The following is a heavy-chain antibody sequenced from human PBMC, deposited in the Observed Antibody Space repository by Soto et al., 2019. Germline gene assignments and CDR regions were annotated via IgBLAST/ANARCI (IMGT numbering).Heavy chain of an antibody. J-gene: IGHJ4*02. CDR3: ARGLCSSGWSSPFDH. Sequence: QVQLQQWGAGLLKTSETLSLTCAVYGGSFSGYYWSWIRQPPGKGLEWIGEINHSGSTNYNPSLKSRVTISVDTSKNQFSLKLSYVTAADTAVYYCARGLCSSGWSSPFDHWGQGTLVTVS. D-gene: IGHD6-19*01. CDR2: INHSGST. V-gene: IGHV4-34*01. CDR1: GGSFSGYY.